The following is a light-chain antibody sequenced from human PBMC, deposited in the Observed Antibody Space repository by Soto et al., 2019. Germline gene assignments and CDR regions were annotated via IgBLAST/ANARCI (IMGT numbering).Light chain of an antibody. CDR1: SSDVGGYNY. CDR3: SSYTSSSTYV. CDR2: DVS. Sequence: QSVLTQPASVSGSPGQSITISCTGTSSDVGGYNYASWYQQHPGKAPKLMIYDVSNRPSGVSNRFSGSKSGNTASLTISGLQAEDEADYYCSSYTSSSTYVFRTGTKVTVL. J-gene: IGLJ1*01. V-gene: IGLV2-14*01.